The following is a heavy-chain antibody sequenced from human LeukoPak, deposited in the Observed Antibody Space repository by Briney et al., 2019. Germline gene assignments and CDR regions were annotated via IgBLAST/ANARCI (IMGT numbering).Heavy chain of an antibody. CDR2: ISYDGSNK. Sequence: GGSLRLSCAASGFTFSSYAMHWVRQAPGKGLEWVAVISYDGSNKYYADSVKGRLTISRDNSKNTLYLQMNSLRAEDTAVYYCARDPRWAPNDSSGYFTYWGQGTLVTVSS. D-gene: IGHD3-22*01. CDR1: GFTFSSYA. CDR3: ARDPRWAPNDSSGYFTY. V-gene: IGHV3-30*04. J-gene: IGHJ4*02.